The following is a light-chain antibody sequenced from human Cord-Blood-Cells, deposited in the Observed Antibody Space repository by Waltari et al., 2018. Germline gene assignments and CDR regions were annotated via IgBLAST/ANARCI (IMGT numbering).Light chain of an antibody. Sequence: EIVLTQSPATLSLSPGERPTLSCRASQSVSSYLAWYQQKPGQAPRLLIYDASNRATGILARFSGSGSGTDFTLTISSLEPEDFAVYYCQQRSNWPPGFGQGTRLEIK. J-gene: IGKJ5*01. CDR3: QQRSNWPPG. V-gene: IGKV3-11*01. CDR2: DAS. CDR1: QSVSSY.